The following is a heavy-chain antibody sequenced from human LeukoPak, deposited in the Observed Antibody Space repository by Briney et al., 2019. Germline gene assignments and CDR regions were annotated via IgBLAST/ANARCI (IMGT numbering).Heavy chain of an antibody. CDR1: GGTFISYA. J-gene: IGHJ6*03. V-gene: IGHV1-69*13. D-gene: IGHD1-7*01. Sequence: SVTVSCKASGGTFISYAISWVRQAPGQGLEWMGGIIPIFGTANYAQKFQGRVTITADESTSTAYMELSSLRSEDTAVYYCARGELELLKAPKYYYYMDVWGKGTTVTVSS. CDR2: IIPIFGTA. CDR3: ARGELELLKAPKYYYYMDV.